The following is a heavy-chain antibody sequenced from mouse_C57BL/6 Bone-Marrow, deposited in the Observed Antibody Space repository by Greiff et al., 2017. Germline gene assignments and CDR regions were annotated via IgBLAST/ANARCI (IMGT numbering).Heavy chain of an antibody. J-gene: IGHJ4*01. V-gene: IGHV1-69*01. CDR1: GYTFTSYW. CDR2: IDPSDSYT. D-gene: IGHD2-14*01. Sequence: VQLKQPGAELVMPGASVKLSCKASGYTFTSYWMHWVKQRPGQGLEWIGEIDPSDSYTNYNQKFKGKSTLTVDKSSSTAYMQLSSLTSEDSAVYYCARGNRKGGYAMDYWGQGTSVTVSS. CDR3: ARGNRKGGYAMDY.